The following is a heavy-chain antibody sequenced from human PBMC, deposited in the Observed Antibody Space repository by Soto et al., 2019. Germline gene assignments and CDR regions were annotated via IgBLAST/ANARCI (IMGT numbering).Heavy chain of an antibody. CDR1: GFTFSSYG. CDR3: AKDKTRQRLWLGGIFDY. V-gene: IGHV3-30*18. J-gene: IGHJ4*02. D-gene: IGHD3-10*01. CDR2: ISYDGSNK. Sequence: QVQLVESGGGVVQPGRSLRLSCAASGFTFSSYGMHWVRQAPGKGLEWVAVISYDGSNKYYADSVKGRFTISRDNSKNTLYLQMNSLRAEDTAVYYCAKDKTRQRLWLGGIFDYWGQGTLVTVSS.